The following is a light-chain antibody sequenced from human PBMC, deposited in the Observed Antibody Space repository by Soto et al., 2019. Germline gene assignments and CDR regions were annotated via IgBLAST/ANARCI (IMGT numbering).Light chain of an antibody. CDR3: QQYNNWWT. V-gene: IGKV3-15*01. CDR2: GVS. J-gene: IGKJ1*01. Sequence: EIVMTQSPASLSVSPGESATLSCRASQGVDSNLAWYQQKPGQAPRLLIYGVSTRATGVPARFSGSGVGSGTEFTLTLSSLQSEDFAVYYCQQYNNWWTFGQGTKVEIK. CDR1: QGVDSN.